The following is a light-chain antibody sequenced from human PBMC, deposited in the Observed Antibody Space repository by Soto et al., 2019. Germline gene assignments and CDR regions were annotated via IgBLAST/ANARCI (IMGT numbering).Light chain of an antibody. CDR2: DVN. V-gene: IGLV2-11*01. CDR1: YSHVGDYYY. CDR3: CSYAGRTYV. J-gene: IGLJ1*01. Sequence: QSALTQPRSVSGSPGQSVTISCSGPYSHVGDYYYVSWYQHHPGKAPKLMIFDVNKRPSGVPDRFSGSRSGNTASLTISGLQAEDEADYFCCSYAGRTYVFGTGTKLTVL.